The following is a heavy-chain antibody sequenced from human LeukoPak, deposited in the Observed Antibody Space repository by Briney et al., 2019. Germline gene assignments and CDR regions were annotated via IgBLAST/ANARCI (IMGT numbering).Heavy chain of an antibody. CDR2: IKQDGSEK. CDR1: GFTLSSYW. Sequence: GGSLRLSCAASGFTLSSYWMSWVRQAPGKGLEWVANIKQDGSEKYYVDSVKGRFTISRDNAKNSLYLQMNSLSAEDTAVYYCAGGDRSSWYLYYFDYWGQGTLVTVSS. J-gene: IGHJ4*02. CDR3: AGGDRSSWYLYYFDY. D-gene: IGHD6-13*01. V-gene: IGHV3-7*01.